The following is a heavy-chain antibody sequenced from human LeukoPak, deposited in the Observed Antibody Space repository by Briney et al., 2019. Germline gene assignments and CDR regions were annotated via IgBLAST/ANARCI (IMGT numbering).Heavy chain of an antibody. V-gene: IGHV3-23*01. J-gene: IGHJ6*03. CDR3: ARGAGYCTNGICFPGYYYYYYMDV. CDR1: GFTFSSYA. D-gene: IGHD2-8*01. Sequence: GGSLRLSCAASGFTFSSYAMSWVRQAPGKGLEWVSAISGSGGSTYYADSVKGRFTISRDNSKNTLYLQMNSLRAEDTAVYYCARGAGYCTNGICFPGYYYYYYMDVWGKGTTVTVSS. CDR2: ISGSGGST.